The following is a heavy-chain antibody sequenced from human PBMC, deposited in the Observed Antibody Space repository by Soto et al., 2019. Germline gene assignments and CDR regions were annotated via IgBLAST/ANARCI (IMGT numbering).Heavy chain of an antibody. Sequence: QVQLVQSGAEVKKPGASVKVSCKASGYTFTSYDINWVRQATGQGLEWMGWMNPNSGNTGYAQKFQGRVTMTRNTSISTSYMELSSLRSEDTAVDYCSRDKGLNGNDDFLGQGTLVTVS. CDR2: MNPNSGNT. CDR1: GYTFTSYD. CDR3: SRDKGLNGNDDF. D-gene: IGHD1-1*01. V-gene: IGHV1-8*01. J-gene: IGHJ4*02.